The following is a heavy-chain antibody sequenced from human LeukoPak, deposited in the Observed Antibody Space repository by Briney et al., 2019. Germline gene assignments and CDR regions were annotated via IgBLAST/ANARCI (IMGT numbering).Heavy chain of an antibody. D-gene: IGHD3-10*01. J-gene: IGHJ6*02. V-gene: IGHV1-69*05. CDR2: IIPIFGTA. CDR3: ALWFSDGMDV. Sequence: GSSVKVSCKASGGTFSSYAISWVRQAPGQGLEWMGGIIPIFGTANYAQKFQGRVTITTDESTSTAYMELSSLRSEDTAVYYCALWFSDGMDVWGQGTTVTVSS. CDR1: GGTFSSYA.